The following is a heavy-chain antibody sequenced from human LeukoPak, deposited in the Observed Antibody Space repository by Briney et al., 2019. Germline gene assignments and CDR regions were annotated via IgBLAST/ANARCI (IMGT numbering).Heavy chain of an antibody. CDR3: ARLPNYYFDY. CDR2: ISGNGNII. Sequence: GGSLRLSCAASGFTFSDYYMSWIRQAPGKGLEWVSYISGNGNIIYYADSVKGRSTISRDNAKNTLFLQMNSLRAEDTALYYCARLPNYYFDYWDQGTLVTVSS. D-gene: IGHD5-24*01. J-gene: IGHJ4*02. V-gene: IGHV3-11*01. CDR1: GFTFSDYY.